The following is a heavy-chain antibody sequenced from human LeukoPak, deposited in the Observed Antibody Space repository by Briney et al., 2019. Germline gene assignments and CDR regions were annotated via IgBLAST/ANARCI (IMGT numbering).Heavy chain of an antibody. Sequence: GGSLRLSCAASGFTFSSYWMSWVRQAPGKGLEWVANIKKDGSEKYYVDSVKGRFTISRDNAKNSLYLQMNSLRAEDTAVYYCARAGYCSSTSCRYYYYGMDVWGQGTTVTVSS. D-gene: IGHD2-2*01. CDR1: GFTFSSYW. CDR2: IKKDGSEK. J-gene: IGHJ6*02. CDR3: ARAGYCSSTSCRYYYYGMDV. V-gene: IGHV3-7*04.